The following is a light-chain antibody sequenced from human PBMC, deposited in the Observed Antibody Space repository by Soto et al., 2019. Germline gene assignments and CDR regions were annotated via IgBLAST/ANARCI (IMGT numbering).Light chain of an antibody. CDR1: SSNIGSNT. CDR3: AAWDDSLNVVV. V-gene: IGLV1-44*01. Sequence: QSVLTQPPSTSGIPGQRVTISCSGSSSNIGSNTVNWYQQLPGAAPKLLIYSNDQRPSGVPDRLSGSKSGTSASLAFSGLQSEDEADYYCAAWDDSLNVVVFGGGTKLTVL. CDR2: SND. J-gene: IGLJ2*01.